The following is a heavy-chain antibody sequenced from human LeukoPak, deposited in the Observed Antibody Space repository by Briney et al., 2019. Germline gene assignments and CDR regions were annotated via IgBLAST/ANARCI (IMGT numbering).Heavy chain of an antibody. CDR1: GFTFSSYS. CDR3: ARERGSTMDV. V-gene: IGHV3-48*02. J-gene: IGHJ6*02. CDR2: ISSSSTI. D-gene: IGHD2-2*01. Sequence: GGSLRLSCAASGFTFSSYSMNWVRQAPGKGLEWVSYISSSSTIYYADSVKGRFTISRDNAKNSLYLQMDSLRDEDTAVYYCARERGSTMDVWGQGTTVTVSS.